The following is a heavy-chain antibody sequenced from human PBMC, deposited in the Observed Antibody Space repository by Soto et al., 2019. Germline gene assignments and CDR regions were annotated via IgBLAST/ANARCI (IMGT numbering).Heavy chain of an antibody. CDR2: IKSWSDGGTT. V-gene: IGHV3-15*01. D-gene: IGHD1-1*01. CDR3: XTXTTVANYYFDF. J-gene: IGHJ4*02. Sequence: EGQLVESGGGLVEPGATLRLSCAASGFTFKNTWMSWVRQAPGKGLEWVGRIKSWSDGGTTEYGAPVKGRFSISRDDAXXXXXXXXXXXXXXXXXXXXXXTXTTVANYYFDFWGQGTLVTVSS. CDR1: GFTFKNTW.